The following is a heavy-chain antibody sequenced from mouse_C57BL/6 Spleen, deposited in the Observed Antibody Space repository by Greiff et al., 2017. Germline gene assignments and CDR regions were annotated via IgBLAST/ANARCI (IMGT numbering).Heavy chain of an antibody. Sequence: EVKLVESGGGLVKPGGSLKLSCAASGFTFSDYGMHWVRQAPEKGLEWVAYISSGSSTIYYADTVKGRFTISRDNAKNTLFLQMTSLRSEDTAMYYCAREVVRYPAWFACWGQGTLVTVSA. V-gene: IGHV5-17*01. CDR1: GFTFSDYG. J-gene: IGHJ3*01. CDR2: ISSGSSTI. D-gene: IGHD2-10*02. CDR3: AREVVRYPAWFAC.